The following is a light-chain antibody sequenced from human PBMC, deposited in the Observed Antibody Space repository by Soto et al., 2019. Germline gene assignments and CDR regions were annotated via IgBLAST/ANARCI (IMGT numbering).Light chain of an antibody. CDR1: QSISSY. V-gene: IGKV1-39*01. J-gene: IGKJ1*01. CDR3: QQSYTTPRT. Sequence: DIEMTQSPSSLSASVGDRVTITCRASQSISSYLNWYQQKPGNAPNLLIYAASTLQSGVPSRFSAYGSETDFTLTSSNLQAEDFATYYCQQSYTTPRTFGQGTKVEVK. CDR2: AAS.